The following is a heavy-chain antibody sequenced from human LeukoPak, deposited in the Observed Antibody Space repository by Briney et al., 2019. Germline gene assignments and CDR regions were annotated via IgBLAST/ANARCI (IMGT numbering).Heavy chain of an antibody. CDR1: GGSFSGYY. CDR3: ARGQCRGYCSSTSCYDY. Sequence: PSGTLSLTCAVYGGSFSGYYWSWIRQPPGKGLEWIGEINHSGSTNYNPSLKSRVTISVDTSKNQFSLKLSSVTAADTAVYYCARGQCRGYCSSTSCYDYWGQGTLVTVSS. J-gene: IGHJ4*02. V-gene: IGHV4-34*01. D-gene: IGHD2-2*01. CDR2: INHSGST.